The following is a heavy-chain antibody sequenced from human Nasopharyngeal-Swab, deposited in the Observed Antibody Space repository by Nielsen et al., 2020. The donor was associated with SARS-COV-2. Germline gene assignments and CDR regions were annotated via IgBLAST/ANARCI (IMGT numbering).Heavy chain of an antibody. CDR2: ISYDGGSK. CDR1: GFTFSTYG. V-gene: IGHV3-30*03. D-gene: IGHD6-19*01. CDR3: ARGKQWLDRGSDY. Sequence: GESLKISCAASGFTFSTYGMHWVRQAPGKGLEWVAVISYDGGSKYYADSVKGRFTISRDNSKNTLYLQMNSLRAEDTAVYYCARGKQWLDRGSDYWGQGTLVTVSS. J-gene: IGHJ4*02.